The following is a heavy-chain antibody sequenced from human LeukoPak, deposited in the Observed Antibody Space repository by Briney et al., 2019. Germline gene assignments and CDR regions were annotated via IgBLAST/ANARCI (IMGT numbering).Heavy chain of an antibody. CDR1: GYTFTGYY. CDR3: ARGFGSSSWYDKDLDY. CDR2: INPNSGGT. J-gene: IGHJ4*02. D-gene: IGHD6-13*01. Sequence: ASVKVSCKASGYTFTGYYMHWVRQAPGQGLEWTGWINPNSGGTNYAQKFQGRVTMTRDTSISTAYMELSRLRSDDTAVYYCARGFGSSSWYDKDLDYWGQGTLVTVSS. V-gene: IGHV1-2*02.